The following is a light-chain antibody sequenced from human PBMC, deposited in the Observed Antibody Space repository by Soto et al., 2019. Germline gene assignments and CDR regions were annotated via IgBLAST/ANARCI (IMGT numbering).Light chain of an antibody. J-gene: IGKJ5*01. V-gene: IGKV3-15*01. Sequence: EIVLTQSPGTLSLSPGERATLSCRASQTVSSARLAWFQQKPGQAPRLLIYDTSNRATGVPARFRGSGSGTEFTLTISSLQSEDLAVYYCQQYNNWPSFGQGTRLEI. CDR1: QTVSSA. CDR2: DTS. CDR3: QQYNNWPS.